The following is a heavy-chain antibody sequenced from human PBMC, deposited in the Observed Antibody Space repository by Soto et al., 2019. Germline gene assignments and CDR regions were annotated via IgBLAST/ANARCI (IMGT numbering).Heavy chain of an antibody. CDR2: IKQDGSEK. D-gene: IGHD3-10*01. CDR1: GFSFSSYW. CDR3: ARDVWFGELLNYFDY. V-gene: IGHV3-7*01. Sequence: PGGSLRLSCVASGFSFSSYWMSWVRQAPGKGLEWVANIKQDGSEKYYVDSVKGRFTISRDNAKNSLYLQMNSLRAEDTAVYYCARDVWFGELLNYFDYWGQGTLVTV. J-gene: IGHJ4*02.